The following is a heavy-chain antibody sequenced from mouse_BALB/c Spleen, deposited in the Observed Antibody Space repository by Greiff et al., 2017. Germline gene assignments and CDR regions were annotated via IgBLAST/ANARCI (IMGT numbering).Heavy chain of an antibody. CDR3: AREGEDDYAMDY. Sequence: EVQLVESGGGLVQPGGSLRLSCATSGFTFTDYYMSWVRQPPGKALEWLGFIRNKANGYTTEYSASVKGRFTISRDNSQSILYLQMNTLRAEDSATYYCAREGEDDYAMDYWGQGTSVTVSS. CDR1: GFTFTDYY. V-gene: IGHV7-3*02. J-gene: IGHJ4*01. CDR2: IRNKANGYTT.